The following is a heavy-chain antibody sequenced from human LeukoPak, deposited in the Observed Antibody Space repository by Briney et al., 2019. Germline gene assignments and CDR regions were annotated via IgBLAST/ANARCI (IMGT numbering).Heavy chain of an antibody. Sequence: SGPTLVKPTQTLTLTCTFSGFSLSTSGVGVGWIRQPPGRALEWLALIYWNDDKRFSPSLKSRLTITKDASKNQVVLTMTNVDPVDTATYYCARRSVTTLDSWGQGTLVTVSS. CDR2: IYWNDDK. D-gene: IGHD4-17*01. V-gene: IGHV2-5*01. J-gene: IGHJ4*02. CDR3: ARRSVTTLDS. CDR1: GFSLSTSGVG.